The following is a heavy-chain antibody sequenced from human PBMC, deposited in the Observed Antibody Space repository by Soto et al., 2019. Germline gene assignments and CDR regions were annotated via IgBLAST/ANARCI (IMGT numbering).Heavy chain of an antibody. D-gene: IGHD5-18*01. V-gene: IGHV3-48*02. CDR3: ARAEDTAMVGYYYGMDV. CDR2: ISSSSSTI. Sequence: GGSLRRSCAASGFTFSSYSMNWVRQAPGKGLEWVSYISSSSSTIYYADSVKGRFTISRDNAKNSLYLQMNSLRDEDTAVYYCARAEDTAMVGYYYGMDVWGQGTTVTVSS. CDR1: GFTFSSYS. J-gene: IGHJ6*02.